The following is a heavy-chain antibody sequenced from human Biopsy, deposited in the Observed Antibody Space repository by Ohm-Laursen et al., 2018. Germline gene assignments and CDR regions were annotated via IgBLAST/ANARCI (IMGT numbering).Heavy chain of an antibody. D-gene: IGHD2-2*01. Sequence: SAVKVSCKAPTGTFNSYGIIWVRQAPGQGLEWMGRIIPILRTTAYAQTFLGRVTITADSPTSTVDMELTSLTSDDTAVYFCAREAIGYQLPCDDWGQGTLVTVSS. CDR2: IIPILRTT. J-gene: IGHJ4*02. CDR3: AREAIGYQLPCDD. V-gene: IGHV1-69*11. CDR1: TGTFNSYG.